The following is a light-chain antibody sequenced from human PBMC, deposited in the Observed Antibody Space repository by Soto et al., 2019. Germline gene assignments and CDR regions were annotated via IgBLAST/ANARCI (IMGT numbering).Light chain of an antibody. V-gene: IGKV3-15*01. J-gene: IGKJ5*01. CDR1: RSVSSN. CDR3: QQYNKWPFWT. Sequence: EIVIPQPPATLSVSLGGMASVSSRASRSVSSNWSWYQQKTGQAPRLLINGESTRATGIPARFSGSGSGTEFTLTISSLQSEDFAVYYCQQYNKWPFWTFGQGTRLEIK. CDR2: GES.